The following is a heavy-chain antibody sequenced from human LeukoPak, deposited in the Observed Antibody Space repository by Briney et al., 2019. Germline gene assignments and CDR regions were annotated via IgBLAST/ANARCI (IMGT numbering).Heavy chain of an antibody. CDR3: ARDSEYSSSFAFDI. CDR1: GFTFSSHW. D-gene: IGHD6-13*01. J-gene: IGHJ3*02. V-gene: IGHV3-7*01. Sequence: GGFLRLSCAASGFTFSSHWMTWVRQAPGKGLEWVANINQDGSERYYVDSVEGRFTISRDNAKNSLYLQMNSLRAEDTAVYYCARDSEYSSSFAFDIWGQGTMVTVSS. CDR2: INQDGSER.